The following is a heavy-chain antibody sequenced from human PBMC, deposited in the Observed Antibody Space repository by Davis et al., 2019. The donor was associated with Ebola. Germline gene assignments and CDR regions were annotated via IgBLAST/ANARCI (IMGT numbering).Heavy chain of an antibody. CDR2: INHSGST. CDR3: ARGSSRLHSSSWYRY. CDR1: GGSISSGGYY. J-gene: IGHJ4*02. D-gene: IGHD6-13*01. Sequence: SETLSLTCTVSGGSISSGGYYWSWIRQPPGEGLEWIGEINHSGSTNYNPSLKSRVTTSVDTSKNQFSLKLSSVTAADTAVYYCARGSSRLHSSSWYRYWGQGTLVTVSS. V-gene: IGHV4-39*07.